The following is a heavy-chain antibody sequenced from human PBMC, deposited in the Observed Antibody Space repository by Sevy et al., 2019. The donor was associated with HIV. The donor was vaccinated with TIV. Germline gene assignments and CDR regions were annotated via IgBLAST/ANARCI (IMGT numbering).Heavy chain of an antibody. J-gene: IGHJ3*02. V-gene: IGHV3-11*01. Sequence: GGSLRLSCAASGFTFSDYYMSWIRQAPGKGLEWVSYISSSGSTIYYADSVKGRFTISRDNAKNSLYLQMNSLRAEDTAVYYCAKDVYGSGSYYMGSGAFDIWGQGTMVTVSS. CDR3: AKDVYGSGSYYMGSGAFDI. CDR2: ISSSGSTI. CDR1: GFTFSDYY. D-gene: IGHD3-10*01.